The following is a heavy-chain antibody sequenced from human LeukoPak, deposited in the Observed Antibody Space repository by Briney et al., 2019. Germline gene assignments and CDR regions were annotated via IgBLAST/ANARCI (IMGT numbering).Heavy chain of an antibody. CDR2: ISGSRGST. V-gene: IGHV3-23*01. CDR1: GFTFSSYS. J-gene: IGHJ3*02. Sequence: GGSLRLSCAASGFTFSSYSMNWVRQAPGKGLEWVSAISGSRGSTYYADSVKGRFTISRDNSKNTLYLQMNSLRAEDTAVYYCAKDLSKSYGDYGTSGAFDIWGQGTLVTVSS. D-gene: IGHD4-17*01. CDR3: AKDLSKSYGDYGTSGAFDI.